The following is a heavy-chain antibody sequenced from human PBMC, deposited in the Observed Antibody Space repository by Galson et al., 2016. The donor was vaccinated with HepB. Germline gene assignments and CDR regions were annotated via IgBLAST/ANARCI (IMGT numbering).Heavy chain of an antibody. CDR3: TTVTHFTL. CDR1: GISLNNYW. V-gene: IGHV3-15*07. CDR2: IRDKTDGGPV. Sequence: SLRLSCAVSGISLNNYWMHWVRQVPGKGLEWVGRIRDKTDGGPVDYAAPVKGRFTISRDDSKNTLYLDMNSLQTEDTAVYYCTTVTHFTLGGQGILVTVSS. J-gene: IGHJ4*02.